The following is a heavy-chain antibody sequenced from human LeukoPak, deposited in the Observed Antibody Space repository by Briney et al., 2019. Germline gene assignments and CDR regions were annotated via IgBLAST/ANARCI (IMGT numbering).Heavy chain of an antibody. J-gene: IGHJ6*02. V-gene: IGHV4-39*01. CDR2: IYYSGST. D-gene: IGHD3-3*01. CDR3: ARHINGGPYDSLDV. CDR1: GGSISSSSYY. Sequence: SETLSLTCTVSGGSISSSSYYWGWIRQPPGKGLEWIGSIYYSGSTYYNPFLKSRVTISVDTSKNQFSLKLSSVTAADTAVYYCARHINGGPYDSLDVWGQGTTVTVSS.